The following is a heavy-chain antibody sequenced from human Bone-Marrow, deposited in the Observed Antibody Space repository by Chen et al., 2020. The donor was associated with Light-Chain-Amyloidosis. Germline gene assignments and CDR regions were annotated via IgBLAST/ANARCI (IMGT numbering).Heavy chain of an antibody. CDR1: GYTFPNYW. V-gene: IGHV5-51*01. CDR3: ARRRDGYNFDY. CDR2: IYPDASYA. J-gene: IGHJ4*02. D-gene: IGHD5-12*01. Sequence: EVQLEQSGPEVKKPGESLKISCKGSGYTFPNYWIGWVRQMPGKGLEGMGVIYPDASYARYSPCFEGQVTISADKSITPAYLQWRSLKASDTAMDYCARRRDGYNFDYWGQGTLVTVSS.